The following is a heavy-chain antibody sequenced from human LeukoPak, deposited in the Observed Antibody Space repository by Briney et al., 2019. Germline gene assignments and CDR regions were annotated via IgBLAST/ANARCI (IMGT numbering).Heavy chain of an antibody. CDR2: IYYTGST. CDR1: GGSIYNYY. CDR3: VRIYCTSTSCYGDSYYGMDV. V-gene: IGHV4-59*08. Sequence: TSETLSLTCTGSGGSIYNYYWSWIRLAPGKGLEWIGFIYYTGSTNYSPSLKTRVTISLDTSENQFSLKLSSVTAADSTVYYCVRIYCTSTSCYGDSYYGMDVWGQGTTVTVSS. J-gene: IGHJ6*02. D-gene: IGHD2-2*01.